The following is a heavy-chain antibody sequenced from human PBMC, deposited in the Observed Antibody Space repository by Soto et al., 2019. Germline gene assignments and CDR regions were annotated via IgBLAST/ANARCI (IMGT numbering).Heavy chain of an antibody. V-gene: IGHV1-46*03. CDR3: ARGGQLRYLDWLLDY. J-gene: IGHJ4*02. CDR2: INPSGGGT. D-gene: IGHD3-9*01. Sequence: QVQLVQSGAEVKKPGASVKVSCKASGYTFTSYYMHCVRQAPGQGLEWMGIINPSGGGTSYAQKFQGRVTMTRDTSKSTVYMELSSLRSEDTAVYYCARGGQLRYLDWLLDYWGQGTLVTVSS. CDR1: GYTFTSYY.